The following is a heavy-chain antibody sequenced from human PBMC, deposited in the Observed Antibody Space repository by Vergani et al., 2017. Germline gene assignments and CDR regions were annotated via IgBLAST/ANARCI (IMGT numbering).Heavy chain of an antibody. CDR2: IHPADSDT. D-gene: IGHD3-22*01. CDR3: ARLDGRDSSGSKYFDY. Sequence: EVQLVQSGAEVKKPGESLKISCQISGYSFTNYWIGWVRQMPGKGLEWMGIIHPADSDTRYSPSFQGQVTISVDKSISTAYLQRSSLRASDSAMYYCARLDGRDSSGSKYFDYWVQGTLVTVSS. V-gene: IGHV5-51*01. CDR1: GYSFTNYW. J-gene: IGHJ4*02.